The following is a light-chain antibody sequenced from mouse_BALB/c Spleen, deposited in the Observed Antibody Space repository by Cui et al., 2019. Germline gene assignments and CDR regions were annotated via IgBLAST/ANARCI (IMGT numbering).Light chain of an antibody. J-gene: IGKJ1*01. V-gene: IGKV4-55*01. Sequence: QIVLTQSPAIMSPSPGEKVTMTCSASSSVSYMYWYQQKPGSSPRLLIYDTSNLGSGVPGRFSGSGSGTSYSLTISRMEAEDAATYYCQQWSSYPRTFGGGTKLEIK. CDR3: QQWSSYPRT. CDR2: DTS. CDR1: SSVSY.